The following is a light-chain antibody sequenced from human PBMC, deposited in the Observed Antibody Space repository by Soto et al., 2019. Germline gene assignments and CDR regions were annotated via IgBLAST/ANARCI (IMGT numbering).Light chain of an antibody. V-gene: IGKV3-20*01. CDR2: GGS. J-gene: IGKJ5*01. CDR3: QHYGSSPIT. Sequence: IVLTQSPGTLSLSPGERVTLSCRASQSVSSSYLAWYQQKPGQAPRLLIYGGSSRPTGIPDRFSGSGSGTDFTLTISRLEPEDFAMYYCQHYGSSPITFGQGTRLEIK. CDR1: QSVSSSY.